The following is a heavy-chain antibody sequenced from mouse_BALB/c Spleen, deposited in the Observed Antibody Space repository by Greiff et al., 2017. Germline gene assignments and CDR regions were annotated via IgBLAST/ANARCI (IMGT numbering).Heavy chain of an antibody. V-gene: IGHV3-2*02. CDR2: ISYSGST. CDR1: GYSITSDYA. CDR3: ARQLGLRRDYFDY. Sequence: EVQGVESGPGLVKPSQSLSLTCTVTGYSITSDYAWNWIRQFPGNKLEWMGYISYSGSTSYNPSLKSRISITRDTSKNQFFLQLNSVTTEDTATYYCARQLGLRRDYFDYWGQGTTLTVSS. J-gene: IGHJ2*01. D-gene: IGHD3-1*01.